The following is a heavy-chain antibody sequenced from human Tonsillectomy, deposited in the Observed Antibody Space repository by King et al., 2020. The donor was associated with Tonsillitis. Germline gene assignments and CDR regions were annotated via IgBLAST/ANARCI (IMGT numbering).Heavy chain of an antibody. Sequence: VQLVESGGGVVQPGRSLRVSCAASGFTFSDYGMHWVRQAPGKGLEWVAVISYDGSNIYYADFVKGRFTISRDNSKNTLYLQMNSLRAEDTAMYHCAKDRFDFWSALGYWGRGTLVTVSS. D-gene: IGHD3-3*01. CDR2: ISYDGSNI. CDR1: GFTFSDYG. CDR3: AKDRFDFWSALGY. J-gene: IGHJ4*02. V-gene: IGHV3-30*18.